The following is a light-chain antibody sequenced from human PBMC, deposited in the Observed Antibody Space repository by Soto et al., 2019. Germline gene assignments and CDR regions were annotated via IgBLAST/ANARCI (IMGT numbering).Light chain of an antibody. Sequence: DIVMTQSPLSLPVTPGEPASISCRSSQSLLHSNGYNYLDWYLQKPGQSPQLLIYLGSNRASGVPDRFNGSGSGTDFTLKISRVEAEDVGVYYCMQALQITWTFGQGTKVEIK. CDR1: QSLLHSNGYNY. J-gene: IGKJ1*01. CDR3: MQALQITWT. V-gene: IGKV2-28*01. CDR2: LGS.